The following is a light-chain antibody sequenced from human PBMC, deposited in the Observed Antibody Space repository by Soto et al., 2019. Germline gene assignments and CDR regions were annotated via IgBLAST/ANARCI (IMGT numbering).Light chain of an antibody. V-gene: IGKV1-12*01. J-gene: IGKJ4*01. Sequence: DIQMTQSPSFVSASVGDRVTITCRASQPIGNWLAWYQQKPGKAPNLLIYGSSSLQSGVPSRFSGSGSGTDFTLTINSLQPEDFATYYCQQANSFPPFTFGAGTRVEIK. CDR3: QQANSFPPFT. CDR2: GSS. CDR1: QPIGNW.